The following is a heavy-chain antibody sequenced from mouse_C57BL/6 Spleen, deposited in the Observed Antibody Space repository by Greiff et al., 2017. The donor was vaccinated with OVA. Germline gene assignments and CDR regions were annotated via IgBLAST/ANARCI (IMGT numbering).Heavy chain of an antibody. V-gene: IGHV1-82*01. Sequence: QVQLKQSGPELVKPGASVKISCKASGYAFSSSWMNWVKQRPGKGLEWIGRIYPGDGDTNYNGKFKGKATLTADKSSSTAYMQLSSLTSEDSAVYFCARSYYGSSYWFAYWGQGTLVTVSA. CDR1: GYAFSSSW. D-gene: IGHD1-1*01. CDR3: ARSYYGSSYWFAY. J-gene: IGHJ3*01. CDR2: IYPGDGDT.